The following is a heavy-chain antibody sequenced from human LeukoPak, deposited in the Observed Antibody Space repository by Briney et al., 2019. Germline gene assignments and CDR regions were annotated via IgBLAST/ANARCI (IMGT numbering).Heavy chain of an antibody. Sequence: SSETLSLTCTVSGGSISSYYWSWIRQPPGKGLEWIGYIYYSGSTNYNPSLKSRVTISVDTSKNQFSLKLSSVTAADTAVYYCARGYDFWSDYYFDYWGQGTLVTVSS. V-gene: IGHV4-59*01. D-gene: IGHD3-3*01. CDR3: ARGYDFWSDYYFDY. CDR1: GGSISSYY. CDR2: IYYSGST. J-gene: IGHJ4*02.